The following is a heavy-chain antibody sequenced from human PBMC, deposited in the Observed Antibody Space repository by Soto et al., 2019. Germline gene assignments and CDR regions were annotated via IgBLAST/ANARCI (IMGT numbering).Heavy chain of an antibody. CDR3: ARQEYTSSSGEGWFDP. D-gene: IGHD6-6*01. Sequence: SETLWLTCIVAGGSIRISGLYWGWMRQPPGRGLGWIGSIYYSGGTYYNPSLKSRVTISVDTSKNEFSLRLSSVTAADTAVYYCARQEYTSSSGEGWFDPRGQGTLDTHSS. J-gene: IGHJ5*02. CDR1: GGSIRISGLY. CDR2: IYYSGGT. V-gene: IGHV4-39*01.